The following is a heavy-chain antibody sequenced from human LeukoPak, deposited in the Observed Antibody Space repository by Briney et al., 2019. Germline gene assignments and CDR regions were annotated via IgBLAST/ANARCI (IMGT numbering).Heavy chain of an antibody. CDR1: GGSFSGYY. CDR2: INHSGST. Sequence: SETLSLTCAVYGGSFSGYYWSWIRQPPGKGLEWIGDINHSGSTNYNPSLKSRVTISADTSKNQFSLKLSSVTAADTAVHYCARDVNCGGDCYSAGFDYWGQGTLVTVSS. V-gene: IGHV4-34*01. J-gene: IGHJ4*02. D-gene: IGHD2-21*02. CDR3: ARDVNCGGDCYSAGFDY.